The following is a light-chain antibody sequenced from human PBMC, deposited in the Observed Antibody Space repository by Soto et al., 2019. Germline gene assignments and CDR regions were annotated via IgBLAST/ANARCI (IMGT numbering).Light chain of an antibody. Sequence: DIQMTQSPSSLSASVGDRVTITCRASLRIRNDLGWYQHKPGKAPNLLIYAASGLQSGVPSRFSGSGSGTDFTLTISSLQPEDFATYYCQQSYRTPITFGQGTRLEIK. CDR3: QQSYRTPIT. CDR2: AAS. CDR1: LRIRND. V-gene: IGKV1-39*01. J-gene: IGKJ5*01.